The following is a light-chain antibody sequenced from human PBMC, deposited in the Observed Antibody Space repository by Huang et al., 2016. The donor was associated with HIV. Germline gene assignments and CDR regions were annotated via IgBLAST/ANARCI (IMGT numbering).Light chain of an antibody. CDR2: KAS. CDR1: QIISNW. J-gene: IGKJ2*01. V-gene: IGKV1-5*03. CDR3: QQSNSNSYT. Sequence: DIQMTQSPSTLSAFVGDRVTITCRASQIISNWLAWYQQKSGKAPKLLIYKASNLMNGVPSRFSGSGSGTKVTLTISSLQPDDFATYYCQQSNSNSYTFGQGTKLEI.